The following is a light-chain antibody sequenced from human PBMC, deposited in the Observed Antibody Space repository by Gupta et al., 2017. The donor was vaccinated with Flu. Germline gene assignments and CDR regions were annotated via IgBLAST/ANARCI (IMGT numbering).Light chain of an antibody. CDR1: QDISNY. Sequence: DIQMTQSPSSLSASVGDRVTITCQASQDISNYLNWYQQKPGKAPKLLIYDASNSETGVPSRFSGSGSGTDFTFTISSLQPEDIATYYCQQDDNLPFTFGHGTKVDIK. CDR2: DAS. V-gene: IGKV1-33*01. CDR3: QQDDNLPFT. J-gene: IGKJ3*01.